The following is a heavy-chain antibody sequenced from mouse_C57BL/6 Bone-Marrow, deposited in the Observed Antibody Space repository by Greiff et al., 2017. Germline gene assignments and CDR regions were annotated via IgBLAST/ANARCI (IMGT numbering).Heavy chain of an antibody. CDR2: IDPENGDT. Sequence: VQLKESGAELVRPGASVKLSCTASGFNIKDDYMHWVKQRPEQGLEWIGWIDPENGDTEYASKFQGKATITADTSSNTAYLQLSSLTSEDTAVYYCTTLCSLYYAMDYWGQGTSVTVSS. V-gene: IGHV14-4*01. J-gene: IGHJ4*01. CDR3: TTLCSLYYAMDY. CDR1: GFNIKDDY. D-gene: IGHD6-1*01.